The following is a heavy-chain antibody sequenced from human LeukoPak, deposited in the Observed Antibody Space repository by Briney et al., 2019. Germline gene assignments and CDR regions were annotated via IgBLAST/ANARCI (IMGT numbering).Heavy chain of an antibody. CDR3: ARGTRPPYDSSGYSPLSY. D-gene: IGHD3-22*01. J-gene: IGHJ4*02. Sequence: GGSLRLSCAASGFTFSSYGMHWVRQAPGKGLEWVAVIWYDGSNKYYADSVKGRFTISRDNSKNTLYLQMNSLRAEDTAVYYCARGTRPPYDSSGYSPLSYWGQGTLVTVSS. V-gene: IGHV3-33*01. CDR1: GFTFSSYG. CDR2: IWYDGSNK.